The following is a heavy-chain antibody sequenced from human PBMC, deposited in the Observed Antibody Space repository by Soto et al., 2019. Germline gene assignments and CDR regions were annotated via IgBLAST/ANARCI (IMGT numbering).Heavy chain of an antibody. CDR2: IIPIFGTA. Sequence: PVKVSCKASGGTFSSYAISWVRQAPGQGLEWMGGIIPIFGTANYAQKFQGRVTITADESTSTAYMELSSLRSEDTAVYYCARADSFGGVIVIGLVFDYWGQGTLVTVSS. D-gene: IGHD3-16*02. CDR3: ARADSFGGVIVIGLVFDY. V-gene: IGHV1-69*13. J-gene: IGHJ4*02. CDR1: GGTFSSYA.